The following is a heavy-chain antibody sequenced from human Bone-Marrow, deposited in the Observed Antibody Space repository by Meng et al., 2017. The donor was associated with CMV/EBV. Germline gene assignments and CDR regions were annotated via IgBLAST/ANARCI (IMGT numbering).Heavy chain of an antibody. Sequence: GESLKISCEASGFSFRSYGLHWLRQAPGKGLEWVAFIRSDGIDKFYGDSVKGRFSISRDDSQSTLYLQMNSLRPEDTALYYCAKEEYSRSPAFDYWGQGTLVTVS. CDR2: IRSDGIDK. J-gene: IGHJ4*02. CDR1: GFSFRSYG. CDR3: AKEEYSRSPAFDY. V-gene: IGHV3-30*02. D-gene: IGHD6-6*01.